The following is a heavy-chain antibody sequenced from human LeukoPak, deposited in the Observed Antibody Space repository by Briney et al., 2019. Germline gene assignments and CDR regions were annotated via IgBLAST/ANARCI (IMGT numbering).Heavy chain of an antibody. V-gene: IGHV3-7*03. CDR2: IKQDGSEK. CDR3: ARAVAVPAAPIDY. D-gene: IGHD2-2*01. J-gene: IGHJ4*02. CDR1: GFTFSSYW. Sequence: GGSLRLSCAASGFTFSSYWMSWVRQAPGKGLEWVANIKQDGSEKYYVDSVKGRFTISRDTAKNSLYLQMNSLRAEDTAVYYCARAVAVPAAPIDYWGQGTLVTVSS.